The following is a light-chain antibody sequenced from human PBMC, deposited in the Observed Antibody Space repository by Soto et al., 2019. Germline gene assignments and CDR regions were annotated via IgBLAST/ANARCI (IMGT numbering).Light chain of an antibody. CDR1: QSISTY. V-gene: IGKV1-39*01. Sequence: DIQMTQSPSSLSASVGDRVTITCRASQSISTYLSWYQQKPGKAPNLLIYKASNLQGGVPSRFSGSGSGTEFTLTISSLQPEDFATYYCEQRYSTPQVTFGGGNKVEIK. J-gene: IGKJ4*01. CDR2: KAS. CDR3: EQRYSTPQVT.